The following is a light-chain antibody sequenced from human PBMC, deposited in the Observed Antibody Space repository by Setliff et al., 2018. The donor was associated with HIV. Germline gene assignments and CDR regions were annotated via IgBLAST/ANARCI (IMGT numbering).Light chain of an antibody. Sequence: QSALTQPPSASGSRGQSVTISCTGTSSDVGRYNYVSWFQQHPGKAPKLMIYEVTNRPSGVPDRFSGSKSGSTASLTVSGLQAEDEADYYCTSYAGTTNVLIGGGTQLTVL. CDR3: TSYAGTTNVL. CDR1: SSDVGRYNY. V-gene: IGLV2-8*01. J-gene: IGLJ2*01. CDR2: EVT.